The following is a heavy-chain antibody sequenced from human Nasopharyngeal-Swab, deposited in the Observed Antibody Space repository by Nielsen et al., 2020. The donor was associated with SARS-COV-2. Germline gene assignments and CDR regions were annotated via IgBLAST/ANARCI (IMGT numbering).Heavy chain of an antibody. D-gene: IGHD5-12*01. Sequence: SEPLPLTCPVSGASISSYYWSWIPQPPGKGLKWTGYIYYSGSTNYNPSLKSRVTTSVDTSKNQFSLKLSSVTAADTAVYYCTRKSGWLGAFDIWGQGTMVTVSS. CDR1: GASISSYY. CDR2: IYYSGST. J-gene: IGHJ3*02. V-gene: IGHV4-59*08. CDR3: TRKSGWLGAFDI.